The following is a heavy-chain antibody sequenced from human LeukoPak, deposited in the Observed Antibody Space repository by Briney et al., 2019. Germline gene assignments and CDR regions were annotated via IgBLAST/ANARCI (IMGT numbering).Heavy chain of an antibody. J-gene: IGHJ4*02. CDR2: IYYSGST. Sequence: SETLSLTCTVSGVSIRSGGYYWSWIRQHPGKGLEWIGYIYYSGSTYYNPPLKCRVTISVDTSKNQFSLKLSSVTAADTAVYYCARGETYYYDSSGYYLGYWGQGTLVTVSS. CDR3: ARGETYYYDSSGYYLGY. CDR1: GVSIRSGGYY. D-gene: IGHD3-22*01. V-gene: IGHV4-31*03.